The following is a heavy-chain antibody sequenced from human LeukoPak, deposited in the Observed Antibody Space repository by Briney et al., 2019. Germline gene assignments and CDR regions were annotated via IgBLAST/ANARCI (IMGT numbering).Heavy chain of an antibody. J-gene: IGHJ4*02. V-gene: IGHV3-43*02. CDR1: GFTFDDYA. CDR3: AKECSGGSCWFDY. CDR2: ISGDGGST. Sequence: GGCLRLSCAASGFTFDDYAMHWVRQAPGKGLEWDSLISGDGGSTKYVDSVKGRFTISRDNSKNSLHLQMNSLRNEDTALYYCAKECSGGSCWFDYWGQGTLVTVSS. D-gene: IGHD2-15*01.